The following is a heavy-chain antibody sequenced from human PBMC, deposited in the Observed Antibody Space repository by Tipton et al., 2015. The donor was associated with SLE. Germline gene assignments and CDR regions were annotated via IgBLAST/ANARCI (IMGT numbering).Heavy chain of an antibody. J-gene: IGHJ4*02. Sequence: TLSLTCTVSGGSISTYYWSWIRQPPGKGLEWIGYIYYSGSTNYNPSLKSRVTISIDTSKNQFSLKLSSVTATDTAVYYCARGGIGGYDSFAYWGQVTLVTVSS. CDR2: IYYSGST. CDR3: ARGGIGGYDSFAY. CDR1: GGSISTYY. V-gene: IGHV4-59*01. D-gene: IGHD5-12*01.